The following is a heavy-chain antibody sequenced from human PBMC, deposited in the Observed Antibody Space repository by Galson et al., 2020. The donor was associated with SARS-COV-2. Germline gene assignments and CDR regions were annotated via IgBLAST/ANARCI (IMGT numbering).Heavy chain of an antibody. CDR3: AREGEDTAGSDYFDY. CDR2: ISAYNGNT. CDR1: GYTFTSYG. V-gene: IGHV1-18*01. D-gene: IGHD5-18*01. Sequence: GESLKISCKASGYTFTSYGISWVRQAPGQGLEWMGWISAYNGNTNYAQKLQGRVTMTTDTSTSTAYMELRSLRSDDTAVYYCAREGEDTAGSDYFDYWGQGTLVTVSS. J-gene: IGHJ4*02.